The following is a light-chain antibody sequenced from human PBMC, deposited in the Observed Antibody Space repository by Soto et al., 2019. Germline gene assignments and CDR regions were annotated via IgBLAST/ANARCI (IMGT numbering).Light chain of an antibody. V-gene: IGLV2-14*01. CDR2: DVS. J-gene: IGLJ1*01. Sequence: QSVLTQPASVSGSPGQSITISCTGTSGDVGAYDFVYWYQHHPGKAPRLVIYDVSRRPAGASDRFSGSKSGSTASLTISSLQAEDEADYYCVSFTVHYSYVFGTWTKVTVL. CDR1: SGDVGAYDF. CDR3: VSFTVHYSYV.